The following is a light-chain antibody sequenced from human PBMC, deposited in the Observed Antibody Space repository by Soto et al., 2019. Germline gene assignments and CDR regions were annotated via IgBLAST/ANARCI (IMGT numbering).Light chain of an antibody. J-gene: IGKJ1*01. CDR2: KVS. V-gene: IGKV2-30*01. Sequence: VLTQPASVSGSPGQSITISCNSSQSLVYSDGNTYLNWFQQRSGQSPRRLIYKVSNRDSGVPDRFSGSGSGANFTLNISRVEAEDVGVYYCMQGTHWPRTFGQGTKVDIK. CDR1: QSLVYSDGNTY. CDR3: MQGTHWPRT.